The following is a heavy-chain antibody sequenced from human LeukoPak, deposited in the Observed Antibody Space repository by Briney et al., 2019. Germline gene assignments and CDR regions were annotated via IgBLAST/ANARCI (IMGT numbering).Heavy chain of an antibody. D-gene: IGHD6-13*01. J-gene: IGHJ5*02. V-gene: IGHV4-39*01. CDR3: ARHKSSSWYFPNWFDP. CDR2: IYYSGST. Sequence: PSETLSLTCTVSGGSISSSSYYWGWIRQPPGKGLERIGSIYYSGSTYYNPSLKSRVTISVDTSKNQFSLKLSSVTAADTAVYYCARHKSSSWYFPNWFDPWGQGTLVTVPS. CDR1: GGSISSSSYY.